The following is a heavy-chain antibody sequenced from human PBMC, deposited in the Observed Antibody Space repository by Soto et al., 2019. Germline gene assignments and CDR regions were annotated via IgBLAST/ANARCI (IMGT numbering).Heavy chain of an antibody. Sequence: QVQLRESGPGLVKPSETLSLTCNVSGGSISPHYGNRIRQPAGKGLESIGRVHTSGSSDYSPSLKSRITMSVDTSKKQFSLKLNSVTGADTAVYYCAREVYTSGWNYDYWGQGILATVSS. CDR3: AREVYTSGWNYDY. D-gene: IGHD6-19*01. CDR2: VHTSGSS. J-gene: IGHJ4*02. CDR1: GGSISPHY. V-gene: IGHV4-4*07.